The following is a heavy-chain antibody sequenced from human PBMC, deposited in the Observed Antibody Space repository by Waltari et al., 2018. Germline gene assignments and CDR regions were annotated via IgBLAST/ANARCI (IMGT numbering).Heavy chain of an antibody. V-gene: IGHV3-23*01. CDR3: ASGSYSYGLGY. Sequence: EVQLLESGGGLVQPGGSLRLSCAASGFTFSSYAMSWVRQAPGKVVEWVVAMSGSGGSTYYADSVKGRFTISRDNAKRSLYLQMNSLRAEDTAVYYCASGSYSYGLGYWGQGTLVTVSS. CDR1: GFTFSSYA. D-gene: IGHD5-18*01. CDR2: MSGSGGST. J-gene: IGHJ4*02.